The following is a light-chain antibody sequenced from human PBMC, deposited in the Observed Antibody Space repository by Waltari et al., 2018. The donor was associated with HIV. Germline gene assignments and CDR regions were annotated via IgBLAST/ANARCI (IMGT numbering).Light chain of an antibody. CDR3: SAYTSISTLAV. J-gene: IGLJ2*01. Sequence: QSALTQPASVSGSPGQSITISCTGTGSAIGGYDYVSWYQQHPGKAPKLMIYGVSSRPSGVSNRFSGSRSGNTASLTISGLQAEDEADYYCSAYTSISTLAVFGGGTKLTVL. CDR1: GSAIGGYDY. CDR2: GVS. V-gene: IGLV2-14*01.